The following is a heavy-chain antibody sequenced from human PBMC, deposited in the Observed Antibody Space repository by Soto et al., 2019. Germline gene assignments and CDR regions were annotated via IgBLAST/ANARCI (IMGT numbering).Heavy chain of an antibody. D-gene: IGHD3-10*01. Sequence: SETLSLTCAVCGGSFSGYYWSWIRQPPGKGLEWIGEINHSGSTNYNPSLKSRVTISVDTSKNQFSLKLSSVTAADTAVYYCARGFIYYGLDVWGQGTTVTVSS. CDR1: GGSFSGYY. CDR2: INHSGST. V-gene: IGHV4-34*01. J-gene: IGHJ6*02. CDR3: ARGFIYYGLDV.